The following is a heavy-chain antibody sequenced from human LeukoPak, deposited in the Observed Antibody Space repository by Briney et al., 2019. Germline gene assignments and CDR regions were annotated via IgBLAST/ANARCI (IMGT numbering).Heavy chain of an antibody. J-gene: IGHJ6*03. D-gene: IGHD3-10*01. CDR2: ISGSGGST. V-gene: IGHV3-23*01. CDR1: GFTFSSYG. CDR3: SRGVIIDFYYYYMDV. Sequence: GGSLRLSCAASGFTFSSYGMSWVRQAPGKGLEWVSAISGSGGSTYYADSVKGRFTISRDNSKNTLYLQMNSLRAEDTALYYCSRGVIIDFYYYYMDVWGKGTTVTVSS.